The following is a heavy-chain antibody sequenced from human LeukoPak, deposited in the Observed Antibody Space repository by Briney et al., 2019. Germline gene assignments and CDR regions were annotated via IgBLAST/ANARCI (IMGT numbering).Heavy chain of an antibody. CDR3: ARLSGYSSGHYYSDY. CDR2: IYYRGST. Sequence: PSETLSLTCTVSGGSFSSNYWSWIRQPPGKGPEWIGYIYYRGSTNYNPSLKSRVTISVDTSKNQFSLKLSSVTAADTAVYYCARLSGYSSGHYYSDYWGQGTLVTVSS. D-gene: IGHD3-22*01. V-gene: IGHV4-59*01. CDR1: GGSFSSNY. J-gene: IGHJ4*02.